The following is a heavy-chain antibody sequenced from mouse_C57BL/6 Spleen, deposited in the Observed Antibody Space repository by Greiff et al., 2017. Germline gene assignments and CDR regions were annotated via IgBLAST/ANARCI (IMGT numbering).Heavy chain of an antibody. CDR2: IHPNSGST. CDR3: ARSTPHYAMDY. D-gene: IGHD6-1*01. V-gene: IGHV1-64*01. J-gene: IGHJ4*01. Sequence: QVQLQQPGAELVKPGASVKLSCKASGYTFTSYWMHWVKQRPGQGLEWIGMIHPNSGSTNYNEKFKSKATLTVDKSSSTAYMQLSSLTSEDSAVYYCARSTPHYAMDYWGQGTSVTVSS. CDR1: GYTFTSYW.